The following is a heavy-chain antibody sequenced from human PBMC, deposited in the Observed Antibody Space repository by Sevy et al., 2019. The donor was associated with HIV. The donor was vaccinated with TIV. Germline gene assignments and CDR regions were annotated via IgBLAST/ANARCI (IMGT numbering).Heavy chain of an antibody. J-gene: IGHJ4*02. CDR2: IYYSGST. V-gene: IGHV4-30-4*01. D-gene: IGHD3-22*01. CDR3: ARGLGNYYDSSGYYYGYYFDY. CDR1: GGSISSGDYY. Sequence: SETLSLTCTVSGGSISSGDYYWSWIRQPPGKGLEWIGYIYYSGSTYYNPSLKSRVTISVDTSKNQFSLKLSSVTAADTAVYYCARGLGNYYDSSGYYYGYYFDYWGQGTLVTVSS.